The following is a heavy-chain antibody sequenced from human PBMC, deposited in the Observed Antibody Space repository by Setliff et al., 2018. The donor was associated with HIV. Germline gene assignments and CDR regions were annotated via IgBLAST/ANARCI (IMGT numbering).Heavy chain of an antibody. Sequence: ASVKVSCKASGYTFTSYSMYWVRQAPGQRLEWMGWINAGNGNTKYSQKFQGRVTITRDTSASTAYMELSSLRYEDTAVYYCARAVGGGFDPWGQGTLVTVSS. J-gene: IGHJ5*02. CDR2: INAGNGNT. CDR1: GYTFTSYS. D-gene: IGHD3-16*01. V-gene: IGHV1-3*01. CDR3: ARAVGGGFDP.